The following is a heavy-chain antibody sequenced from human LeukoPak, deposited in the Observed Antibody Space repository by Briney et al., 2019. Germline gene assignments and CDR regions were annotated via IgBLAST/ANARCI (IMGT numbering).Heavy chain of an antibody. CDR3: ARVPVGGTLYYYYGIDV. CDR2: IYTSGNT. J-gene: IGHJ6*02. V-gene: IGHV4-4*07. Sequence: SETLSLTCSVSGGSIRSYYWSWMRQPAGKGLEWIGRIYTSGNTNYNPSLKSRVTMSVDTSKNQFSLKLSSVTAADTAVYYCARVPVGGTLYYYYGIDVWGQGTTVTVSS. D-gene: IGHD6-19*01. CDR1: GGSIRSYY.